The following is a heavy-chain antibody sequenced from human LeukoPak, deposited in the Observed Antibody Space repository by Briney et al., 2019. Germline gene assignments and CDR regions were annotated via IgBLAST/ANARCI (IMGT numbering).Heavy chain of an antibody. CDR2: IIGGAGST. CDR3: THGSMYQLDY. V-gene: IGHV3-23*01. J-gene: IGHJ4*02. CDR1: GFSFSSDG. D-gene: IGHD2-2*01. Sequence: GGSLRLSCAASGFSFSSDGMSWVRQAPGKGLEWVSGIIGGAGSTYYADSVKGRFTISRDNSKNTLYLQMNSLRAEDTAVYYCTHGSMYQLDYWGQGTLVSVSS.